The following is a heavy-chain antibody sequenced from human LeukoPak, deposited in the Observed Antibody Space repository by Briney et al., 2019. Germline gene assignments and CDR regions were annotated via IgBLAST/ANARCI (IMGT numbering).Heavy chain of an antibody. Sequence: SVKVSCKASGGTFGSYAISWVRQAPGQGLEWMGGIIPIFGTANYAQKFQGRVTITADESTSTAYMELSGLRSEDTAVYYCARDLTAGALYFDYWGQGTLVTVSS. D-gene: IGHD6-13*01. CDR3: ARDLTAGALYFDY. J-gene: IGHJ4*02. V-gene: IGHV1-69*13. CDR2: IIPIFGTA. CDR1: GGTFGSYA.